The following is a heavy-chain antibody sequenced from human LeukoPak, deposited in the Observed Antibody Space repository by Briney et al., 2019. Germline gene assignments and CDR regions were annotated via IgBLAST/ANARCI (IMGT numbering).Heavy chain of an antibody. CDR2: ITGRGGST. J-gene: IGHJ4*02. V-gene: IGHV3-23*01. CDR1: GFTFSSYA. CDR3: AKTHIYYDNSGYLSDS. Sequence: GGSLRLSCADSGFTFSSYAMSWVRQAPGKGRVWGSAITGRGGSTYYADSVKSRFTISRDNSKNTLYLQMNSLRAEDTAVYYCAKTHIYYDNSGYLSDSWGQGTLVTVSS. D-gene: IGHD3-22*01.